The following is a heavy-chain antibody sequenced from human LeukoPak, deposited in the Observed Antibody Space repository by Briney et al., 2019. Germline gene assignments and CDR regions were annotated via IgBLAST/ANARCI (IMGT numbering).Heavy chain of an antibody. CDR2: ISSSSSYI. CDR1: GFIFSSYS. V-gene: IGHV3-21*01. Sequence: GGSLRLSCAASGFIFSSYSMNWVRQAPGKGLEWVSSISSSSSYIYYADSVKGRFTISRDNAKNSPYLQMNSLRAEDTAVYYCARIDIVVVPAAGMDVWGKGTTVTVSS. CDR3: ARIDIVVVPAAGMDV. D-gene: IGHD2-2*01. J-gene: IGHJ6*03.